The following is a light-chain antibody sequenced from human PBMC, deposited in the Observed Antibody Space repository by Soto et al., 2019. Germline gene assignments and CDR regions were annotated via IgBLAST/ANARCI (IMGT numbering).Light chain of an antibody. V-gene: IGKV3-11*01. CDR2: DAS. Sequence: EIVLTQSPATLSLSPGERATLSCRASQSVSSYLAWYQQKPGQAPRILIYDASNRATGIPARFSGSGAGPECTLTISSLEPEDFEVDYCQQRSNWPITFGQGTRLEIK. CDR3: QQRSNWPIT. J-gene: IGKJ5*01. CDR1: QSVSSY.